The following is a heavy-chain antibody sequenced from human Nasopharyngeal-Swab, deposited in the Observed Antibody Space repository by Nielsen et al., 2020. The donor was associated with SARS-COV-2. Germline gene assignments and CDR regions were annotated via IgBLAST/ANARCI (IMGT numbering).Heavy chain of an antibody. V-gene: IGHV3-21*05. J-gene: IGHJ4*02. CDR2: ISVSGADI. CDR1: GFIFSSYA. Sequence: GGSLRLSCAASGFIFSSYAINWVRQAPGKGLEWVSHISVSGADIHYGDSVKGRFTISRDNAKKSVYLQMNSLRAEDTAVYYCARGNDFGGPHQYYFEYWGQGTLVTVSS. D-gene: IGHD3-3*01. CDR3: ARGNDFGGPHQYYFEY.